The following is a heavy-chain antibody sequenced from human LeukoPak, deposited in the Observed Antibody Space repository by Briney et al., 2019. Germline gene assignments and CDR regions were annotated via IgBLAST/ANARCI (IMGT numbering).Heavy chain of an antibody. D-gene: IGHD3-22*01. CDR3: ARALVSTMGDSSGYNLFDY. Sequence: PSQTLSLTCTVSGGSISSGGYYWSWIRQHPGKGLEWIGYIYYSGSTYYNPSLKSRVTISVDTSKNQFSLKLSSVTAADTAVYYCARALVSTMGDSSGYNLFDYWGQGTLVTVSS. V-gene: IGHV4-31*03. J-gene: IGHJ4*02. CDR2: IYYSGST. CDR1: GGSISSGGYY.